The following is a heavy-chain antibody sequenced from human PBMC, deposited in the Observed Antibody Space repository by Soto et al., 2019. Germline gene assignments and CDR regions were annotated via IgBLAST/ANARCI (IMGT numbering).Heavy chain of an antibody. CDR2: ISAYNGNT. J-gene: IGHJ5*02. CDR1: GYTFTSYG. Sequence: ASVKVSCKASGYTFTSYGISWVRQAPGQGLEWMGWISAYNGNTNYAQKLQGRVTMTTDTSTSTAYMELRSLRSDDTAVYYCARSGYYCSGGSCYGNWFDPWGQGTLVTSPQ. CDR3: ARSGYYCSGGSCYGNWFDP. V-gene: IGHV1-18*01. D-gene: IGHD2-15*01.